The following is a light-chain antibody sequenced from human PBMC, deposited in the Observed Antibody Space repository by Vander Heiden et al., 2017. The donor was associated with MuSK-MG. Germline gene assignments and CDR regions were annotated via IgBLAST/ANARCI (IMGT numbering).Light chain of an antibody. CDR2: AAS. V-gene: IGKV1-9*01. Sequence: DIQLTQSPSFLSASVADRVTISCRASQSINSYLAWYQQKPGKAPKLLIYAASTLQSGVPSRFSGSGSGTEFTLTISSLQPEDFASYYYQQRNVYPLTFGGGTKVEIK. CDR3: QQRNVYPLT. CDR1: QSINSY. J-gene: IGKJ4*01.